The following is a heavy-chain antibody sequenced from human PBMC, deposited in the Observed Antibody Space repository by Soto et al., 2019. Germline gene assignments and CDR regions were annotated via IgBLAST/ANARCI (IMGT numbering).Heavy chain of an antibody. V-gene: IGHV3-13*01. Sequence: GGSLRLSCVASGFTFSSYDMHWVRQATGKGLEWVSAVHTAGGTYYTGSVQGRFTISRENAKNSLYLQMYNLRAEDTAVYYCARGSMDFDWLLTDWGQGTPVTVSS. J-gene: IGHJ4*02. CDR2: VHTAGGT. CDR3: ARGSMDFDWLLTD. D-gene: IGHD3-9*01. CDR1: GFTFSSYD.